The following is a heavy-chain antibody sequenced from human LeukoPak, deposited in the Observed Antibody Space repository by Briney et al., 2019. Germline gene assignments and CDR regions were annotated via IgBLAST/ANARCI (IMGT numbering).Heavy chain of an antibody. CDR1: GFTFSSYA. Sequence: PGGSLRLSCAASGFTFSSYAMHWVRQAPGKGLEWVAVISYDGSNKYYADSVKGRFTISSDNSKNTLYLQMNSLRAEDTAVYYCAKVGVGATISYYFDYWGQGTLVTVSS. CDR3: AKVGVGATISYYFDY. CDR2: ISYDGSNK. V-gene: IGHV3-30-3*01. J-gene: IGHJ4*02. D-gene: IGHD1-26*01.